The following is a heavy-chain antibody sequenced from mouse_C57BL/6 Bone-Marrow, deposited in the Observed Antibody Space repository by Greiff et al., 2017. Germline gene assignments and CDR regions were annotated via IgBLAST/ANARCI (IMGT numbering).Heavy chain of an antibody. CDR2: IDPANGNT. D-gene: IGHD3-2*02. V-gene: IGHV14-3*01. J-gene: IGHJ3*01. Sequence: EVQLQQSVAELVRPGASVKLSCTASGFNIKNTNMHWVKQSPEQGLEWIGRIDPANGNTNYAPKFPGKATITADTSSNTAYMQLSSLTSEDTAIYYCARVPDSSCYFAYWGQGTLVTVSA. CDR1: GFNIKNTN. CDR3: ARVPDSSCYFAY.